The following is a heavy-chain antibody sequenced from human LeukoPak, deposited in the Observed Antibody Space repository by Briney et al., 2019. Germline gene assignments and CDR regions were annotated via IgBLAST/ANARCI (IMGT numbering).Heavy chain of an antibody. CDR2: IYPGDSDT. CDR3: ARVSPLGWEMANSPFDY. V-gene: IGHV5-51*01. Sequence: PGESLKISCKGSGYSFTSYWIGWVRQMPGKGLEWMGLIYPGDSDTRYSPSFQGQVTISADKSISTAYLQWSSLKASATALYYCARVSPLGWEMANSPFDYWGQGTLVTVSS. J-gene: IGHJ4*02. D-gene: IGHD5-24*01. CDR1: GYSFTSYW.